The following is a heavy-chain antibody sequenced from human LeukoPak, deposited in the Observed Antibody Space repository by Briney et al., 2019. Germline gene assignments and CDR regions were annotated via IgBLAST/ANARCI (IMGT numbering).Heavy chain of an antibody. V-gene: IGHV4-4*07. J-gene: IGHJ5*02. CDR2: IYSSGST. CDR1: GASISSYS. Sequence: SETLSLTCTVSGASISSYSWSWIRQPAGKGLEWIGRIYSSGSTKYNPSLKSRVIISVDNSKNQLSLRLSSVTAADTAVYYCARDTNAGAAGMFDRWGQGTLVTVSS. D-gene: IGHD6-13*01. CDR3: ARDTNAGAAGMFDR.